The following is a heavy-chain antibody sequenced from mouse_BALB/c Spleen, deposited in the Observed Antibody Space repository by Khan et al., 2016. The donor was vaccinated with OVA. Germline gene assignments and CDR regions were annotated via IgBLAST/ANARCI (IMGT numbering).Heavy chain of an antibody. CDR1: GYTFSSYW. CDR3: ARGNYYGSSSWFGY. Sequence: VQLQQSGAELMKPGASVKISCKATGYTFSSYWIEWVKQRPGHGLEWIGEILPGSGSNNYNEKFTGKATFTADTSSNTAYMQLSSLTSEDSAVYYCARGNYYGSSSWFGYWGQGTLVTVS. CDR2: ILPGSGSN. V-gene: IGHV1-9*01. D-gene: IGHD1-1*01. J-gene: IGHJ3*01.